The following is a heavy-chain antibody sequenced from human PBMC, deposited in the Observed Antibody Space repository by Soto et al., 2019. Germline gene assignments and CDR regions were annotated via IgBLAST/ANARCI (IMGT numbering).Heavy chain of an antibody. Sequence: QVQLQESGPGLVKPSETLSLTCTVSGGSISSYYWSWIRQPPGKGLEWIGYIYYSGSTNYNPSLKSRVTISVDTSTHQVSLKLCSVTAADTAVYYCARGDSSGTHYYYYGMDVWGQGTTVTVSS. D-gene: IGHD3-22*01. V-gene: IGHV4-59*01. CDR3: ARGDSSGTHYYYYGMDV. CDR1: GGSISSYY. J-gene: IGHJ6*02. CDR2: IYYSGST.